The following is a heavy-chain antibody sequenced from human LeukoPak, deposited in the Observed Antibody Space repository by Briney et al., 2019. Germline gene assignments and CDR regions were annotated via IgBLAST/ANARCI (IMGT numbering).Heavy chain of an antibody. CDR2: IKEDGSED. Sequence: GGSPRLSCAASGFTFSNFWMSWVRQAPGKGLEWVANIKEDGSEDHFVDSVKGRFTISRDNAKNSLYLQMSSLRAEDTAVYYCVREYYYNSSGYRALRYWGQGTLVTVSS. CDR3: VREYYYNSSGYRALRY. J-gene: IGHJ4*02. CDR1: GFTFSNFW. D-gene: IGHD3-22*01. V-gene: IGHV3-7*01.